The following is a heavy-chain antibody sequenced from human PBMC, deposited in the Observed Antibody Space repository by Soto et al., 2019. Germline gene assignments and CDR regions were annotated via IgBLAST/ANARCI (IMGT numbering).Heavy chain of an antibody. D-gene: IGHD2-21*02. CDR2: IYYSGST. J-gene: IGHJ6*02. CDR3: TRDGDGRMTTNPYYYYGMDV. V-gene: IGHV4-39*07. CDR1: GGSISSSSYY. Sequence: KASETLSLTCTVSGGSISSSSYYWGWIRQPPGKGLEWIGSIYYSGSTYYNPSLKSRVSISVDTSKNQFSLNLSSVTAADTAVYYCTRDGDGRMTTNPYYYYGMDVWGPGITVTVSS.